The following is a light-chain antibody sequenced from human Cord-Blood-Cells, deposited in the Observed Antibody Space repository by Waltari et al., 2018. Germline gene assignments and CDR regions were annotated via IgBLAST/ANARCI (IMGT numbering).Light chain of an antibody. CDR1: KSVLYSSNNKNY. J-gene: IGKJ2*01. Sequence: DIVLTQTPESLAVSLGARATINCKSSKSVLYSSNNKNYLTWYQQKPGQPPKPLIYWASTRESGVPDLFSGSGSGKYFTLTISSLHAEYVAVYYWQQYYSTPLTFGHGTKLEIK. CDR3: QQYYSTPLT. V-gene: IGKV4-1*01. CDR2: WAS.